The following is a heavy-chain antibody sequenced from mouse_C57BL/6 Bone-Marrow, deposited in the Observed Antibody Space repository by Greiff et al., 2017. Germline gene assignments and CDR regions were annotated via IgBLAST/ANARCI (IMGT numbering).Heavy chain of an antibody. CDR2: INPNNGGT. CDR1: GYTFTDYY. J-gene: IGHJ2*01. Sequence: EVQLQQSGPELVKPGASVKISCKASGYTFTDYYMNWVKQSHGKSLEWIGDINPNNGGTSYNQKFKGKATLTVDKSSSTAYMELRSLTSEDSAVYYCARAGGGYDYGYFDYWGQGTTLTVSS. CDR3: ARAGGGYDYGYFDY. D-gene: IGHD2-4*01. V-gene: IGHV1-26*01.